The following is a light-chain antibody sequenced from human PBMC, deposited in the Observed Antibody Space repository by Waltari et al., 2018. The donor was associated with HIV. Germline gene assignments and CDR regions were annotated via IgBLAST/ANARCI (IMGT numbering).Light chain of an antibody. CDR2: AAS. V-gene: IGKV1-39*01. CDR3: QQSYSTTWT. J-gene: IGKJ1*01. Sequence: DIQMTQSPSSLSASVGDRVTITGLASHNINNYLNWYQEKPGKAPKLLIFAASSLQSGVPSRFSGSRSVTAFTLTINNLQPEDFASYDCQQSYSTTWTFDQGS. CDR1: HNINNY.